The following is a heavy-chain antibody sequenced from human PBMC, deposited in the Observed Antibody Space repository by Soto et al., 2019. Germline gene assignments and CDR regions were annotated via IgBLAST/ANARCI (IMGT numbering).Heavy chain of an antibody. Sequence: QVQLVESGGGVVQPGRSLRLSCAASGFTFSSYAMHWVRQAPGKGLEWVAVISYDESNKYYADSVKGRFTISRDNSKNTRDLQMNSLRAEDTAVYYCARDRYASTVKGGVHYWGRGTLVTVSS. J-gene: IGHJ4*02. CDR3: ARDRYASTVKGGVHY. D-gene: IGHD4-4*01. CDR2: ISYDESNK. V-gene: IGHV3-30*03. CDR1: GFTFSSYA.